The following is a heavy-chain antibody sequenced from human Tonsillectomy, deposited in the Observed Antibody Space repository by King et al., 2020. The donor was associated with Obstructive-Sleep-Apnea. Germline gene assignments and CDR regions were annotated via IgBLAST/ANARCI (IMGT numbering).Heavy chain of an antibody. Sequence: VQLVESGGVVVQPGGSLRLSCAASGFTFDDYAMHWVRQAPGKGLEWVSLIRWDGGSTYYADSVKGRFTISRDNSKNSLYLQMNSLRAEVTALYYCAKARGLDGYFDYWGQGTLVTVSS. CDR2: IRWDGGST. J-gene: IGHJ4*02. V-gene: IGHV3-43D*03. D-gene: IGHD5-24*01. CDR1: GFTFDDYA. CDR3: AKARGLDGYFDY.